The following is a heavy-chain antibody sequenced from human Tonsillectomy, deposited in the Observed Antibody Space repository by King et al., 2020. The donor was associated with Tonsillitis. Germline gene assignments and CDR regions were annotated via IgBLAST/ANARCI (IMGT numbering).Heavy chain of an antibody. CDR1: GGSISSGNYY. CDR3: ARDSPASGTKFDS. J-gene: IGHJ5*01. CDR2: IQTSGST. Sequence: VQLQESGPGLVKPSQTLSLTCAVSGGSISSGNYYWRWIRQPAGKGLEWIGRIQTSGSTDYNPSLKSRITMSVDTSKNKFSLKLSSVTAADTAVYYCARDSPASGTKFDSWGQGTLVTVSS. D-gene: IGHD6-13*01. V-gene: IGHV4-61*02.